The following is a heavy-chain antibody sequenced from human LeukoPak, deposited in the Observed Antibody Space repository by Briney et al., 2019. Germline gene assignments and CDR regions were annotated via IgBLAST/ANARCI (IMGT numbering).Heavy chain of an antibody. D-gene: IGHD4-23*01. CDR2: IYYSGST. CDR1: GASISSYY. Sequence: SETLSLTCTVSGASISSYYWSWIRQPPGKGLEWIGYIYYSGSTNYNPSLKSRVTISVDTSKNQFSLKLRSVTAADTAIYYCARHQRGNSDAFNIWGRGTMVTVSS. V-gene: IGHV4-59*01. J-gene: IGHJ3*02. CDR3: ARHQRGNSDAFNI.